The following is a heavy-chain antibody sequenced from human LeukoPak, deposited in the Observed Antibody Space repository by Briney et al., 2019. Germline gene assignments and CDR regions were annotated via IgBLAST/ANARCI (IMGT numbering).Heavy chain of an antibody. V-gene: IGHV4-4*07. D-gene: IGHD1-26*01. CDR2: IYTSGST. CDR1: GGSFSGYY. CDR3: ARDLVRGSYKKKDAFDI. J-gene: IGHJ3*02. Sequence: SETLSLTCAVYGGSFSGYYWSWIRQPAGKGLEWIGRIYTSGSTNYNPSLKSRVTMSVDTSKNQFSLKLSSVTAADTAVYYCARDLVRGSYKKKDAFDIWGQGTMVTVSS.